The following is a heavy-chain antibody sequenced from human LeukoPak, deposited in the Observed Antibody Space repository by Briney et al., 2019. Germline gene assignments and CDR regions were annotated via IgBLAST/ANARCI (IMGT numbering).Heavy chain of an antibody. V-gene: IGHV1-2*02. CDR1: GYTFTGYY. Sequence: GASVKVSCKASGYTFTGYYMHWVRQAPGQGLEWMGWINPNSGGTNYAQKFQGRVTMTRDTSISTAYMELSRLRSDDTAVYYCARESSGYDSSPIDFDYWGQGTLVTVSS. CDR2: INPNSGGT. CDR3: ARESSGYDSSPIDFDY. D-gene: IGHD5-12*01. J-gene: IGHJ4*02.